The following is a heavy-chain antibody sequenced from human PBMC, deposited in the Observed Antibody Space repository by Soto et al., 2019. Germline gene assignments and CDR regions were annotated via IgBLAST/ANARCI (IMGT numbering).Heavy chain of an antibody. J-gene: IGHJ4*02. V-gene: IGHV4-34*01. Sequence: PSETLSLTCAVYGGSFSGYYWSLIRQPPGKGLEWIGEINHSGSTNYNPSLKIRVTISVDTSKNQFSLKLSSVTAADTAVYYCAREFPSYDYVWGSYRPYYLEYWGQGTMVTVPS. CDR1: GGSFSGYY. D-gene: IGHD3-16*02. CDR3: AREFPSYDYVWGSYRPYYLEY. CDR2: INHSGST.